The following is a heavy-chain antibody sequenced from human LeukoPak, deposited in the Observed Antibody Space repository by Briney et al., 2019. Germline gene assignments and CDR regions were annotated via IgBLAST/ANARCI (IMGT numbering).Heavy chain of an antibody. Sequence: GASVKVSCKASGGTFSSYAISWVRQAPGQGLEWMGGIIPIFGTANYAQKFQGRVTITADESTSTAYMELSSLGSEDTAAYYCAIFMTTVYYGMDVWGQGTTVTVSS. D-gene: IGHD4-11*01. CDR1: GGTFSSYA. CDR3: AIFMTTVYYGMDV. J-gene: IGHJ6*02. V-gene: IGHV1-69*13. CDR2: IIPIFGTA.